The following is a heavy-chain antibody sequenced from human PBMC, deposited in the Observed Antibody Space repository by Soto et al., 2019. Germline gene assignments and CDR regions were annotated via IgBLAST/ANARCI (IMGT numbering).Heavy chain of an antibody. Sequence: GGSLRLSCATSGFTFSSFDMDWVRQAPGKGLEWVSSIHRASTYIYYTDSMRGRSTISRDHAKSSLYLQMTSLTVEDPAVNYCACRRVTTYHFFDFWGQGALVTVSS. CDR2: IHRASTYI. CDR3: ACRRVTTYHFFDF. CDR1: GFTFSSFD. V-gene: IGHV3-21*06. J-gene: IGHJ4*02. D-gene: IGHD1-1*01.